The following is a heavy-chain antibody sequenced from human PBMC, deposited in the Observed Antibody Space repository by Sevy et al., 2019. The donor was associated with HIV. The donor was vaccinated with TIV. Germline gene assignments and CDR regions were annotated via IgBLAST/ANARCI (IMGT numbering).Heavy chain of an antibody. J-gene: IGHJ6*02. CDR3: ARGGRAIGVVNDDYYYGMDV. CDR1: GGPISSYY. CDR2: TYYSGSS. V-gene: IGHV4-59*01. Sequence: TESLSLTCTVSGGPISSYYWNWIRQPPGKGLERIGYTYYSGSSNYNPSLKSRVTISVDTSKNKFSLKLSSVTAADTAVCYCARGGRAIGVVNDDYYYGMDVWGQGTTVIVSS. D-gene: IGHD3-3*01.